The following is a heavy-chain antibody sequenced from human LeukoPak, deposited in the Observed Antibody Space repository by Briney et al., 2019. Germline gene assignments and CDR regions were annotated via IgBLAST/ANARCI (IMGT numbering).Heavy chain of an antibody. CDR1: GGSFSGYY. J-gene: IGHJ2*01. V-gene: IGHV4-34*01. CDR2: INHSGST. Sequence: KPSETLSLTCAVYGGSFSGYYWSSIRQPPGKGLEWIGEINHSGSTNYNPSLKSRVTISVDTSKNQFSLKLSSVTAADTAVYYCAREIPSRYFDLWGRGTLVTVSS. D-gene: IGHD2-2*01. CDR3: AREIPSRYFDL.